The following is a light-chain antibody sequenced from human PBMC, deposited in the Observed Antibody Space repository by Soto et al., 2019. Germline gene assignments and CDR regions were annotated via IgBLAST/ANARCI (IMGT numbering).Light chain of an antibody. CDR1: QSVSSTY. J-gene: IGKJ1*01. Sequence: EIVLTQSPGTLSLSPGERATLSCRASQSVSSTYLAWYQQKPGQAPRLLIYGASSRATGIPDRFSGSGSGTHFTLTISRLEPEDSAVYYCQQSKKFGKGTKVDI. CDR2: GAS. V-gene: IGKV3-20*01. CDR3: QQSKK.